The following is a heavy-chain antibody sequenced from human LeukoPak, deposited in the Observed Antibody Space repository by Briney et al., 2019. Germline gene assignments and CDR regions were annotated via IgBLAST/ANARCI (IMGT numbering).Heavy chain of an antibody. CDR3: AKESTAYSSGWDPALDY. V-gene: IGHV3-23*01. CDR1: GFTFSDYA. J-gene: IGHJ4*02. Sequence: GGSLRLSCGASGFTFSDYAMSWVRQAPGKGLEWVSGINDNGSTRFYAASVKGRFTISRDNSKNTLYLQMNSLRAEDTAVYYCAKESTAYSSGWDPALDYWGQGTLVTVSS. D-gene: IGHD6-19*01. CDR2: INDNGSTR.